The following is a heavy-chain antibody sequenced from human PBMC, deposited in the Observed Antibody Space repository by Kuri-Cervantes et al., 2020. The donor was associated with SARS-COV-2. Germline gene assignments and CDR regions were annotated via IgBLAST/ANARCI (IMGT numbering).Heavy chain of an antibody. CDR1: GYTFTGYL. Sequence: ASVKVSCKASGYTFTGYLIHWVQQAPGQGLEWMGWIDPSSGGTNYAQKFQGRVTMTRDTSISTAYMELSRLRSDDTAVYYCARVTRYSSSSASDDYYYYMDVWGKGTTVTVSS. D-gene: IGHD6-6*01. J-gene: IGHJ6*03. CDR3: ARVTRYSSSSASDDYYYYMDV. V-gene: IGHV1-2*02. CDR2: IDPSSGGT.